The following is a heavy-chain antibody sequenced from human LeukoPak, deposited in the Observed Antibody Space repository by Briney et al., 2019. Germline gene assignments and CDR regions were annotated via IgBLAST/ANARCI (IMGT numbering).Heavy chain of an antibody. Sequence: GGSLRLSCAASGFTFSSYAMSWVRQAPGKGLEWVSAISGSGGSTYYADSVKGRFTISRDNSKNTLYLQMNSLRAEDTAVYYCAKDTYSSSWDVYYYGMDIWGQGTTVTVSS. CDR2: ISGSGGST. V-gene: IGHV3-23*01. D-gene: IGHD6-13*01. CDR3: AKDTYSSSWDVYYYGMDI. CDR1: GFTFSSYA. J-gene: IGHJ6*02.